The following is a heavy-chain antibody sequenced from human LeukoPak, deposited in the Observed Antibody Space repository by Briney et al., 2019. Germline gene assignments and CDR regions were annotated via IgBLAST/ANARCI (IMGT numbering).Heavy chain of an antibody. V-gene: IGHV1-2*02. CDR2: INPNSGGT. D-gene: IGHD3-22*01. CDR1: GYTFTCYY. J-gene: IGHJ4*02. CDR3: ASGFDDSSGYYYFDY. Sequence: ASVKVSCKASGYTFTCYYMHWVRQAPGQGLEWMGWINPNSGGTNYAQKFQGRVTMTRDTSISTAYMELSRLRSDDTALYYCASGFDDSSGYYYFDYWGQGTLVTVSS.